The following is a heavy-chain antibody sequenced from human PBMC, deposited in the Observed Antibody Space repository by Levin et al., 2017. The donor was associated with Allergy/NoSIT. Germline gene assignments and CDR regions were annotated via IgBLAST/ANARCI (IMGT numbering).Heavy chain of an antibody. CDR2: IRQNGGEK. CDR1: GFTFSRSC. V-gene: IGHV3-7*03. Sequence: GGSLRLSCAASGFTFSRSCMTWVRQAPGKGLEWVANIRQNGGEKNYVDSLKGRFTISRDNAKNLLYLEMNNLRGADTALYFCTRDPVDTGSVGSFWAFDVWGRGTMVTGSS. J-gene: IGHJ3*01. D-gene: IGHD2-15*01. CDR3: TRDPVDTGSVGSFWAFDV.